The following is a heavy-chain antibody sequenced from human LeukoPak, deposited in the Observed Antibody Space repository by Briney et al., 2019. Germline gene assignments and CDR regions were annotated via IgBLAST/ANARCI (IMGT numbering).Heavy chain of an antibody. Sequence: GGSLRLSCAASGFTFSSCAMSWVRQAPGKGLEWVSGISSGGGTYYADSVKGRFTISRDNSKNTLYLQMNNLRAEDTAVYYCAKDGYSNSRYDWFDPWGQGTLVTVSS. CDR1: GFTFSSCA. CDR3: AKDGYSNSRYDWFDP. D-gene: IGHD6-13*01. CDR2: ISSGGGT. J-gene: IGHJ5*02. V-gene: IGHV3-23*01.